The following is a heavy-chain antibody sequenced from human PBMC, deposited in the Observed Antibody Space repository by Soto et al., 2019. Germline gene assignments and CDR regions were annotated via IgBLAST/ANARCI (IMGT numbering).Heavy chain of an antibody. Sequence: SETLSLTCTVSGGSISSYYWSWIRQPPGKGLEWIGYIYYSGSTNYNPSLKSRVTISVDTSKNQFSLKLSSVTAADTAVYYCASGGRVVVVPAADAFDIWGQGTMVTVSS. V-gene: IGHV4-59*01. CDR3: ASGGRVVVVPAADAFDI. CDR1: GGSISSYY. D-gene: IGHD2-2*01. J-gene: IGHJ3*02. CDR2: IYYSGST.